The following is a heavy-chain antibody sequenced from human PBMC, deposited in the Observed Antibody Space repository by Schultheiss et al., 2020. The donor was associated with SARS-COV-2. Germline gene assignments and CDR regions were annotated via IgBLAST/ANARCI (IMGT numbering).Heavy chain of an antibody. J-gene: IGHJ5*02. CDR2: IHHAGSL. CDR3: ARNVWGPKIDL. D-gene: IGHD1-26*01. CDR1: GGSINSYY. V-gene: IGHV4-59*12. Sequence: SETLSLTCTVSGGSINSYYWTWIRQPPGKGLEWIGEIHHAGSLHYNPSLNSRVTISMDKSKNQFSLSLSSVTAADTAVYYCARNVWGPKIDLWGQGTLVTVSS.